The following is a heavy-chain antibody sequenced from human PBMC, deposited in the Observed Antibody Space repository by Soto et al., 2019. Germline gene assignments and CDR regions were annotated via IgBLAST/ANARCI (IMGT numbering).Heavy chain of an antibody. V-gene: IGHV3-23*01. CDR3: AKHFVNGEIDY. CDR2: IGSSGGVT. J-gene: IGHJ4*02. CDR1: GFTFSTYA. Sequence: EVQLLESGGGLVQPGGSLRLSCVASGFTFSTYAMSWVRQAPGKGLEWVSIIGSSGGVTVYADSMNGHFTISRDNSKNTLYLQMNSLTAEDTAVYYCAKHFVNGEIDYWGQGTLVTVSS. D-gene: IGHD3-10*01.